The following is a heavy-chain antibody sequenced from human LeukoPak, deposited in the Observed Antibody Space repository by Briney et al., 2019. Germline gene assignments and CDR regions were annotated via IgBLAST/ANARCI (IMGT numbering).Heavy chain of an antibody. V-gene: IGHV1-69*05. CDR2: IIPIFGTA. D-gene: IGHD6-13*01. CDR3: ARTLRSSWLQGWFDP. J-gene: IGHJ5*02. Sequence: ASVKVSCKASGGTFSSYAISWVRQAPGQGLEWMGGIIPIFGTANYAQKFQGRVTITRDTSASTAYMELSSLRSEDTAVYYCARTLRSSWLQGWFDPWGQGTLVTVSS. CDR1: GGTFSSYA.